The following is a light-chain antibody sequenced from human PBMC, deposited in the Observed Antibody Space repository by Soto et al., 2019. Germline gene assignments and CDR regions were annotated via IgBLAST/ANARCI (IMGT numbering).Light chain of an antibody. CDR3: SSYTTTSTRV. CDR2: EVS. J-gene: IGLJ3*02. V-gene: IGLV2-14*01. CDR1: SSDVGRYKY. Sequence: QSVLTQPASVSGSPGQSITISCTGTSSDVGRYKYVSWYQQHPGKVPKLMIYEVSNRPSGVSSRFSGSKSGNTASLTISGLQAEDEAEYYCSSYTTTSTRVFGGGTKLTVL.